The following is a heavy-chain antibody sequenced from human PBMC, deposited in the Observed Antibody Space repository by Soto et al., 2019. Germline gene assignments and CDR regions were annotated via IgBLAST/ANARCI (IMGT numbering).Heavy chain of an antibody. J-gene: IGHJ3*02. CDR3: AKARTQRVRGAPMAFDI. D-gene: IGHD3-10*01. CDR1: GFTFSSYG. Sequence: PGGSLRLSCAASGFTFSSYGMHWVRQAPGKGLEWVAVISYDGSNKYYADSVKGRFTISRDNSKNTLYLQMNSLRAEDTAVYYCAKARTQRVRGAPMAFDIWGQGTMVTVSS. V-gene: IGHV3-30*18. CDR2: ISYDGSNK.